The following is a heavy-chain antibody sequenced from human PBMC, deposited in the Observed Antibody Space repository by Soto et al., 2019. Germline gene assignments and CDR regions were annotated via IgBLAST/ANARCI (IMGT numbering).Heavy chain of an antibody. CDR2: MYKTGST. CDR3: GRDLWDCCGTDFYSLGR. J-gene: IGHJ6*02. V-gene: IGHV4-59*12. Sequence: SETKSHTSTVSGGSISGYYWSWIRQPTGKGLEWLGYMYKTGSTVYNPSFKSRGTISVNTSKNQSSLKLNSVTAADAALYYLGRDLWDCCGTDFYSLGRWCHGTTVTVSS. D-gene: IGHD2-21*02. CDR1: GGSISGYY.